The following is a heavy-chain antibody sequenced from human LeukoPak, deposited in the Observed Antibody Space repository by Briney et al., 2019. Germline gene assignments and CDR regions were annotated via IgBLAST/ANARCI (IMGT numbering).Heavy chain of an antibody. J-gene: IGHJ4*02. D-gene: IGHD3-22*01. CDR1: GGSISSGGYY. Sequence: PSETLSLTCTVSGGSISSGGYYWSWIRQHPGKGLEWVSAISGSGGSTYYADSVKGRFTISRDNSKNTLDLQMNSLRAEDTAVYYCARDAFYDSSGPLDYWGQGNMVTVSS. CDR3: ARDAFYDSSGPLDY. V-gene: IGHV3-23*01. CDR2: ISGSGGST.